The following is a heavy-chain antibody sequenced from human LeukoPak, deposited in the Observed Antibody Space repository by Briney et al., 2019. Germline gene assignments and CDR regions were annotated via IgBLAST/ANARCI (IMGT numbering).Heavy chain of an antibody. J-gene: IGHJ4*02. V-gene: IGHV3-74*01. CDR2: INSDGNST. CDR3: VGVTTTTLFDC. CDR1: GFTFSTYW. Sequence: GGSLRLSCAASGFTFSTYWMHWVRQEPGKGLVWVSRINSDGNSTIYADSVKGRFTISRDNTKNTLYLQMNSLRVEDTAVYYCVGVTTTTLFDCWGQGTLVTVSS. D-gene: IGHD4-17*01.